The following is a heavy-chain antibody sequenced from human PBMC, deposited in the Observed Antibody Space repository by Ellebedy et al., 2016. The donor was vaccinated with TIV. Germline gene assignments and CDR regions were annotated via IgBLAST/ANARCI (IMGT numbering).Heavy chain of an antibody. V-gene: IGHV1-3*01. Sequence: AASVKVSCKASGYTFTSYAMHWVRQAPGQRLAWMGWFNAGNGNTKYSQKFQGRVTITRDTSASTAYMELSSLRSEDTAVYYCARVKWELPFDYWGQGTLVTVSS. D-gene: IGHD1-26*01. J-gene: IGHJ4*02. CDR3: ARVKWELPFDY. CDR1: GYTFTSYA. CDR2: FNAGNGNT.